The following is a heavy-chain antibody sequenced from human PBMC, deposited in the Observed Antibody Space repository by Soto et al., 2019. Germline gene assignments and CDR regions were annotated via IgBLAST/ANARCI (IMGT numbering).Heavy chain of an antibody. Sequence: QITLKESGPTLVKPTQTLTLTCTFSGFSLTTSGVGVGWIRHPPGKALEWLALIYWDDDKRYSPSLTSRLTITKDTSKIQVVLTSTNMDPVDTATYYGAHRRGGNGSGSYGYWGQGTLVTVCS. CDR1: GFSLTTSGVG. V-gene: IGHV2-5*02. J-gene: IGHJ4*02. D-gene: IGHD3-10*01. CDR2: IYWDDDK. CDR3: AHRRGGNGSGSYGY.